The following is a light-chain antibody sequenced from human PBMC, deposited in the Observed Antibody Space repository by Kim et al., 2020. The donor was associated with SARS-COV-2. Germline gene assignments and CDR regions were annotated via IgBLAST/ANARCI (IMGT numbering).Light chain of an antibody. CDR1: ALTNQY. CDR3: QATDSSGTYYV. Sequence: SPRQTARITCSGEALTNQYAYWYQQKPGQAPVLVIFKDGERPSRIPERFSGSNAGTTDRLIISGVHAEDEADYYRQATDSSGTYYVCGTGTKVTVL. J-gene: IGLJ1*01. V-gene: IGLV3-25*03. CDR2: KDG.